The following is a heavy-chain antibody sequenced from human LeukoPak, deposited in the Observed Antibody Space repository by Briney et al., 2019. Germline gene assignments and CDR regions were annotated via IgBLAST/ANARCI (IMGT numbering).Heavy chain of an antibody. J-gene: IGHJ4*02. Sequence: GGSLRLSCAVSGFTSSSYGIHWVRQAPGKGLECVAVISYDGSNKNYADSVKGRFTISRDNSKNTLYLQMNSLRAEDTAVYYCAKEKDRYSSSWSHFDYWGQGTLVTVSS. D-gene: IGHD6-13*01. CDR1: GFTSSSYG. V-gene: IGHV3-30*18. CDR3: AKEKDRYSSSWSHFDY. CDR2: ISYDGSNK.